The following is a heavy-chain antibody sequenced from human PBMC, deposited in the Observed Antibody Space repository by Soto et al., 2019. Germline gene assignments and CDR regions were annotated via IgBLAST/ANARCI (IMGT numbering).Heavy chain of an antibody. CDR2: IHHSGST. CDR1: GGWLEGYY. CDR3: ARGLDSWSGSLF. V-gene: IGHV4-34*01. D-gene: IGHD3-3*01. Sequence: PSETVSLGCALCGGWLEGYYGSWIRQAPGKGVEWIGEIHHSGSTKYNPSLKSRPSLSVDTSTKQFSLKMTSMTAAARGVYYCARGLDSWSGSLFRGQGTPLTVS. J-gene: IGHJ4*02.